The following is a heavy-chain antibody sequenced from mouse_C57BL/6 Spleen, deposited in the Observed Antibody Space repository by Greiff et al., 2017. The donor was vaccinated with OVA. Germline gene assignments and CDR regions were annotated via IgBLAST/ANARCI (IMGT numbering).Heavy chain of an antibody. CDR2: IYPSDSET. V-gene: IGHV1-61*01. CDR1: GYTFTSYW. CDR3: ARGRSYSSWFAY. D-gene: IGHD2-10*01. Sequence: QVQLQQPGAELVRPGSSVKLSCKASGYTFTSYWMDWVKQRPGQGLEWIGNIYPSDSETHYNQKFKDKATLTVDKSSSTAYMQLSSLTSEDSAVYYCARGRSYSSWFAYWGQGTLVTVSA. J-gene: IGHJ3*01.